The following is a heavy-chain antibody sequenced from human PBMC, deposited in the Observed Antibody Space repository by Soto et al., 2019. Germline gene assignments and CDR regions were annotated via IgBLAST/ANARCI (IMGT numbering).Heavy chain of an antibody. CDR1: GFTFSSYG. CDR3: GRDPLLKGYDWGGGGFDY. J-gene: IGHJ4*02. CDR2: IWYDGSNK. V-gene: IGHV3-33*01. D-gene: IGHD5-12*01. Sequence: QVQLVESGGGVVQPGRSLRLSCAASGFTFSSYGMHWVRQAPGKGLEWVAVIWYDGSNKYYADSVKGRFTISRDNSKNTLYMQMNSLGAEDRVVYYWGRDPLLKGYDWGGGGFDYWGQGTLVTVSS.